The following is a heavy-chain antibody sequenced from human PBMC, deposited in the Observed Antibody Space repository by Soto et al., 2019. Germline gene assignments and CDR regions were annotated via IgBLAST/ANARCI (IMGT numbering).Heavy chain of an antibody. Sequence: SETLSLTCAVYVGSFSGYYWSWIRQPPGKGLEWIGEINHSGSTNYNPSLKSRVTISVDTSKNQFSLKLSSVTAADTAVHYCARVMAAMQNWLDPWGQGTLVTVS. CDR2: INHSGST. J-gene: IGHJ5*02. CDR1: VGSFSGYY. V-gene: IGHV4-34*01. D-gene: IGHD2-2*01. CDR3: ARVMAAMQNWLDP.